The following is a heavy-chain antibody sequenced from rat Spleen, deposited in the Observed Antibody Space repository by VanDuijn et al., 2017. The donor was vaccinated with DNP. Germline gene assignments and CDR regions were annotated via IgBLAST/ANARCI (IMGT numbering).Heavy chain of an antibody. J-gene: IGHJ2*01. V-gene: IGHV5-7*01. D-gene: IGHD1-4*01. CDR3: AGRPPPTRGPFDY. Sequence: EVQLVESGGGLVQPGRSMKLSCAASDFTFSDHNMAWVRLAPKKGLEWVATISYDGSETYYRNSVKGRFTISRDNARSTLYLQMDSLRSEDTAAYYCAGRPPPTRGPFDYWGQGVTVTVSS. CDR2: ISYDGSET. CDR1: DFTFSDHN.